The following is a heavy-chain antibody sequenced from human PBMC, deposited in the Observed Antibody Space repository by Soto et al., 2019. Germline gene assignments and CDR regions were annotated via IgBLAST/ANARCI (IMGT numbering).Heavy chain of an antibody. CDR1: GASITSGVYY. Sequence: QVQLQEPAPDLLNPSRTLSLPCTVSGASITSGVYYWSWIPQHPGKGLEWIGYIYYSGSTYYNPSLKCRVTISVDTSKNQFSLKLSSVTAADTAVYYCARVFSDSSSFFDPWGQGTLVTVSS. CDR3: ARVFSDSSSFFDP. V-gene: IGHV4-31*03. D-gene: IGHD6-13*01. J-gene: IGHJ5*02. CDR2: IYYSGST.